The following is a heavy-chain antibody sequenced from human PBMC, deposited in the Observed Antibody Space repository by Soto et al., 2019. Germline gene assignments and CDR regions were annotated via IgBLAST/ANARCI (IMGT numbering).Heavy chain of an antibody. J-gene: IGHJ4*02. CDR2: ISWKDDK. Sequence: SGPTLVNPTQTLTLTCTYSGFSLTTSGAGVGWIRQPPGEALEWLALISWKDDKRYNPGLESRLTITKDTSKNQVILTLTNMDPVDTATYFCAHRYSGNYYRWYFDSWGQGTLVTVSS. CDR3: AHRYSGNYYRWYFDS. CDR1: GFSLTTSGAG. V-gene: IGHV2-5*01. D-gene: IGHD1-26*01.